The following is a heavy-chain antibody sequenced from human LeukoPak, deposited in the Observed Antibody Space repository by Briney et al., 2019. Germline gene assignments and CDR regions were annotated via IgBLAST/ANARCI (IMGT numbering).Heavy chain of an antibody. CDR2: IYYSGST. CDR1: GGSISSYY. CDR3: ASYDILTGFEY. D-gene: IGHD3-9*01. Sequence: PSETLSLTCTVSGGSISSYYWSWIRQPPGEGLEWIGYIYYSGSTNYNPSLKSRVTISVDTSKNQFSLKLSSVTAADTAVYYCASYDILTGFEYWGQGTLVTVSS. V-gene: IGHV4-59*01. J-gene: IGHJ4*02.